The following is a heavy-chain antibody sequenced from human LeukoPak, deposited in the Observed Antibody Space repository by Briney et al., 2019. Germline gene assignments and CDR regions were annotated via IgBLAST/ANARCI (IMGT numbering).Heavy chain of an antibody. CDR2: ISSSGSTI. Sequence: GGSLRLSCAASGFTFSDYYMSWIRQAPGKVLEWVSYISSSGSTIYYADSVKGRFTISRDNAKNSLYLQMNSLRAEDTAVYYCARQYYYGSWPRNYFDYWGQGTLVTVSS. D-gene: IGHD3-10*01. CDR1: GFTFSDYY. CDR3: ARQYYYGSWPRNYFDY. V-gene: IGHV3-11*01. J-gene: IGHJ4*02.